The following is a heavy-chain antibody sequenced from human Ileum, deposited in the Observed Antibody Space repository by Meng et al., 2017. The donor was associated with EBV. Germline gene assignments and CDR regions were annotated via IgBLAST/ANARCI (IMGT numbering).Heavy chain of an antibody. Sequence: QVQLVQSGAEVKKPXASVKFSCXASGYTFTGYYMHWVRQAPGQGLEWMGRINPNSGATEYAQNFQGRVTMTRDTSISTAYMELSRLRSDDTAVYYCARDSRHCTSASCYSWYFDLWGRGTLVTVSS. CDR3: ARDSRHCTSASCYSWYFDL. CDR2: INPNSGAT. J-gene: IGHJ2*01. D-gene: IGHD2-2*02. V-gene: IGHV1-2*06. CDR1: GYTFTGYY.